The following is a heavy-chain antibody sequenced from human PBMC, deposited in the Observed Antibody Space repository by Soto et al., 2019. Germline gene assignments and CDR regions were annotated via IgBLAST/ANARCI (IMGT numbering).Heavy chain of an antibody. CDR2: ISAYNGNT. CDR1: GYTFTSYG. CDR3: ARVFRNGYSSGWYPDY. D-gene: IGHD6-19*01. J-gene: IGHJ4*02. V-gene: IGHV1-18*01. Sequence: GASVKVSCKASGYTFTSYGISWVRQAPGQGLEWMGWISAYNGNTNYAQKLQGRVTMTTDTSTSTAYMELRSLRSDDTAVYYCARVFRNGYSSGWYPDYWGQGTLVTVSS.